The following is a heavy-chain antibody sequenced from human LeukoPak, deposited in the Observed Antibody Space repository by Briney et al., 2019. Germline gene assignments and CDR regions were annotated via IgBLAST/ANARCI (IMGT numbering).Heavy chain of an antibody. Sequence: PRGSLRLSCAASGFTFSEYYMSWIRQAPGKGLEWVSYISSSGTTIFYADSVKGRFTISRDNAKNSLYLQMNSLRAEDTAVYYCARVSGNYAPDYWGQGTLVTVSS. V-gene: IGHV3-11*01. J-gene: IGHJ4*02. D-gene: IGHD1-26*01. CDR3: ARVSGNYAPDY. CDR2: ISSSGTTI. CDR1: GFTFSEYY.